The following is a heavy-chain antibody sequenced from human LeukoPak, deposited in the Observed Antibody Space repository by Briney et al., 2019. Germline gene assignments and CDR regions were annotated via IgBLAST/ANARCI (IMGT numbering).Heavy chain of an antibody. CDR3: ARDKKSGESSEIDY. CDR1: GFTFSNYW. V-gene: IGHV3-74*01. J-gene: IGHJ4*02. D-gene: IGHD3-10*01. CDR2: INRDGSTT. Sequence: GSLRLSCAASGFTFSNYWVHWVRQAPGKGLVWVSRINRDGSTTNYADSVKGRFTVSRDNAKNTLNLQMNSLRAEDTAVYYCARDKKSGESSEIDYWGQGTLVTVSS.